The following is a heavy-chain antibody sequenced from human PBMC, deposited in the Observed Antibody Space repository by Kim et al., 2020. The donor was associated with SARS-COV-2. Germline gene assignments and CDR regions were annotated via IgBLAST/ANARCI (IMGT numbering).Heavy chain of an antibody. Sequence: SETLSLTCAVYGGSFSGYYWSWIRQPPGKGLEWIGEINHSGSTNYNPSLKSRVTISVDTSKNQFSLKLSSVTAADTAVYYCARGGSSSWSIWYYYYYVMDVWGQGTTVTVSS. CDR2: INHSGST. CDR1: GGSFSGYY. D-gene: IGHD6-13*01. J-gene: IGHJ6*02. V-gene: IGHV4-34*01. CDR3: ARGGSSSWSIWYYYYYVMDV.